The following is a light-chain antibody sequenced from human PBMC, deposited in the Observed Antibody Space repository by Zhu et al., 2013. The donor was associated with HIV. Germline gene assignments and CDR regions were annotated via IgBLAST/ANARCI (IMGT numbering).Light chain of an antibody. Sequence: QSVLTQPPSASGTPGQRVTISCSGGSSNIGSNYVSWYQHLPGAAPKLLIHSNNQRPSGVPDRFSGSKSGTSASLAISGLQSDDEADYYCAAWDGVLRGVLFGGGTKLTVL. CDR2: SNN. J-gene: IGLJ2*01. CDR3: AAWDGVLRGVL. CDR1: SSNIGSNY. V-gene: IGLV1-47*01.